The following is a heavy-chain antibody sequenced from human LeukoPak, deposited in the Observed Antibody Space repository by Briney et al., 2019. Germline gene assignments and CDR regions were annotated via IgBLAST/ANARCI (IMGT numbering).Heavy chain of an antibody. J-gene: IGHJ6*03. D-gene: IGHD2-8*02. CDR2: MNPNSGNT. CDR1: GYTFTSYD. V-gene: IGHV1-8*01. Sequence: GASVKVSCKASGYTFTSYDINWVRQATGQGLEWMGWMNPNSGNTGYAQKFQGRVTMTRNTSISTAYMELSSLRSEDTAVYYCARAGRGGVYYYYYYMDVWGKGTTVAVSS. CDR3: ARAGRGGVYYYYYYMDV.